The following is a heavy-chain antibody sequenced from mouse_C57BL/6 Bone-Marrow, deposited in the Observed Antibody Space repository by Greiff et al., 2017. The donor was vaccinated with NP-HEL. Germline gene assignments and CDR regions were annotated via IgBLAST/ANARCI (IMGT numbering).Heavy chain of an antibody. Sequence: VQLQQSGAELVRPGASVKLSCTASGFNIKDDYMHWVKQRPEQGLEWIGWIDPENGDTEYASKFQGKATITADTSSNTAYLQLSSLTSEDTAVYYGTTCYYGSYEWYLDVWGTGTTVTVSS. CDR1: GFNIKDDY. CDR2: IDPENGDT. V-gene: IGHV14-4*01. CDR3: TTCYYGSYEWYLDV. D-gene: IGHD2-1*01. J-gene: IGHJ1*03.